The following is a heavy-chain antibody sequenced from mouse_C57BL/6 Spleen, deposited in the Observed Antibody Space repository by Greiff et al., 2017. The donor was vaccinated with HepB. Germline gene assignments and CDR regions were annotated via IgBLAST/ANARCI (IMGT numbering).Heavy chain of an antibody. V-gene: IGHV1-64*01. J-gene: IGHJ4*01. CDR2: IHPNSGST. CDR3: ARRGGFGNYDYAMDY. CDR1: GYTFTSYW. Sequence: VQLQQSGAELVKPGASVKLSCKASGYTFTSYWMHWVKQRPGQGLEWIGMIHPNSGSTNYNEKFKSKATLTVDKSSSTAYMQLSSLTSEDSAVYYCARRGGFGNYDYAMDYWGQGTSVTVSS. D-gene: IGHD2-1*01.